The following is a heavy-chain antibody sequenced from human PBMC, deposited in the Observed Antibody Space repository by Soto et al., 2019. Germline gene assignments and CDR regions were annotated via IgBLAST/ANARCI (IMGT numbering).Heavy chain of an antibody. CDR1: GGTFSSYA. CDR2: IIPIFGTA. J-gene: IGHJ6*02. V-gene: IGHV1-69*01. CDR3: SRSGGARDYYYGMDV. Sequence: QVQLVQSGAGVKKPGSSVKVSCKASGGTFSSYAISWVRQAPGQGLEWMGGIIPIFGTANYAQKFQGRVTINADESTSTAYMELSSLRSEDTAVYYCSRSGGARDYYYGMDVWGQGTTVTVSS. D-gene: IGHD3-10*01.